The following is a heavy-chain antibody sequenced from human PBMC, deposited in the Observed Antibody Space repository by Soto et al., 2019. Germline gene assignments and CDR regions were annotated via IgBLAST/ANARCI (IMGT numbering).Heavy chain of an antibody. V-gene: IGHV4-34*01. D-gene: IGHD4-17*01. Sequence: QVQLQQWGAGLLKPSETLSLTCAVYGGSFSGYYWSWIRQPPGKGLEWIGEINHSGSTNYNPSLKSRVTISVDTSKNQFSLKLSSVTAADTAVYYCACSTVTTGYCDYWGQGTLVTVSS. CDR1: GGSFSGYY. CDR2: INHSGST. CDR3: ACSTVTTGYCDY. J-gene: IGHJ4*02.